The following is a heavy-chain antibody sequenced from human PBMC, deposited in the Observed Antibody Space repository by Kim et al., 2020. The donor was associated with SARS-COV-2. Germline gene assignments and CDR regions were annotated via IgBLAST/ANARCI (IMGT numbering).Heavy chain of an antibody. V-gene: IGHV3-23*01. CDR1: GFTFSSYA. CDR3: AKDLAYYYCSGSYYIAFDI. Sequence: GGSLRLSCAASGFTFSSYAMSWVRQAPGKGLEWVSVISGSGGSTYYADSLKGRFSISRDNSKNKLYLQMNSLRAEDTAVYSCAKDLAYYYCSGSYYIAFDIWGQGTMVTVSS. D-gene: IGHD3-10*01. CDR2: ISGSGGST. J-gene: IGHJ3*02.